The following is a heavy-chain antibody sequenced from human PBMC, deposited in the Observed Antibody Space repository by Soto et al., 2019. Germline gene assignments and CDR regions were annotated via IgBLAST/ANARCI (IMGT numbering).Heavy chain of an antibody. J-gene: IGHJ3*02. D-gene: IGHD5-12*01. Sequence: QLGGSLGLSCAASGFTFSSYAMSWVRQAPGKGLEWVSAISGSGGSTYYADSVKGRFTISRDNSKNTLYLQMNSLRAEDTAVYYCAKDPLPEMATPIWGQGTMVTVS. CDR3: AKDPLPEMATPI. CDR2: ISGSGGST. CDR1: GFTFSSYA. V-gene: IGHV3-23*01.